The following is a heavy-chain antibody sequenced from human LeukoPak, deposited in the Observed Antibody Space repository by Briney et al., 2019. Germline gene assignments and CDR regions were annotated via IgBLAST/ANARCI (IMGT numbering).Heavy chain of an antibody. Sequence: GGSLRLSCEASGLTFSGYWMNWVRQAPGKGLEWVANIKQDGSEKYYVDSVKGRFTISRDNAKNSLFLQMNSLRAEDTAVYHCARDLSASGGLDYWGQGTLVTVSS. D-gene: IGHD3-10*01. J-gene: IGHJ4*02. CDR3: ARDLSASGGLDY. CDR1: GLTFSGYW. CDR2: IKQDGSEK. V-gene: IGHV3-7*01.